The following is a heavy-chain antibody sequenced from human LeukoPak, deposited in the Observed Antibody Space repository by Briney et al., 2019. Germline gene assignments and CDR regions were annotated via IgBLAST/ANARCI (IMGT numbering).Heavy chain of an antibody. CDR1: GASIISANYY. J-gene: IGHJ4*02. Sequence: KTSETLSLTCTVSGASIISANYYWNWIRQPPGKGLEWIGNIYYSGSTHSNPSLKSRVTVSVDTSKNQFSLKLSSVTAADTAVYYCARGPPPYDYVWGSYRYGTTNYFDYWGQGTLVTVSS. CDR3: ARGPPPYDYVWGSYRYGTTNYFDY. CDR2: IYYSGST. V-gene: IGHV4-39*01. D-gene: IGHD3-16*02.